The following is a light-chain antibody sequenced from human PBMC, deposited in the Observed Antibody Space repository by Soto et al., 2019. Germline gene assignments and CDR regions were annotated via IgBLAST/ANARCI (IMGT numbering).Light chain of an antibody. CDR1: SGDIGSYNR. V-gene: IGLV2-14*01. Sequence: QSVLTQPASVSGSPGQSITISCTGTSGDIGSYNRVSWYQQHPGKAPKLIIYEVTDRPSGVSNRFSGSKSGNTASLTISGLQAEDEAEYYCQSYDRSLSVSYVFGTGTKVTVL. CDR3: QSYDRSLSVSYV. CDR2: EVT. J-gene: IGLJ1*01.